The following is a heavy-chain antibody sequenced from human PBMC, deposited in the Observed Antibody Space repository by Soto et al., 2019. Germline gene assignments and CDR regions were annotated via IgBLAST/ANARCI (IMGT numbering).Heavy chain of an antibody. Sequence: SVKVSCKASGGTFSSYAISWVRQAPGQGREWMGGIIPIFGTANYAQEFQGRVTITADESTSTAYMELSSLRSEDTAVYYCARSRGVFDWFDPWGQGTLVTVSS. D-gene: IGHD2-8*01. CDR2: IIPIFGTA. CDR1: GGTFSSYA. V-gene: IGHV1-69*13. J-gene: IGHJ5*02. CDR3: ARSRGVFDWFDP.